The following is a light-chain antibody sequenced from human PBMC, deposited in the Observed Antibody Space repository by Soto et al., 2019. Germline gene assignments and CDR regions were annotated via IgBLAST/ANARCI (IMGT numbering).Light chain of an antibody. CDR1: DSISSH. V-gene: IGKV1-39*01. J-gene: IGKJ5*01. Sequence: TQRTQSASTLTAKKENRDSITCLAADSISSHLNWYQQTPGRAPDLLIYAASTLQNGVPSRFTGSGSGTEFTLTISALQLEDFATYYCQQDYSTLATFGQGTPLEIK. CDR3: QQDYSTLAT. CDR2: AAS.